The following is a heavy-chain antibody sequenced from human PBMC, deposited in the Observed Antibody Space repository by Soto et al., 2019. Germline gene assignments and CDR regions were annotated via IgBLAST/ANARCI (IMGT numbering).Heavy chain of an antibody. Sequence: GASVKVSCKASGYTFTSYYMHWVRQAPGQGLEWMGIINPSGGSTSYAQKFQGRVTMTRDTSTSTVYMELSSLRSDDTAVYYCAREGIDCSGGSCYSEYYYMDVWGKGTTVTVSS. V-gene: IGHV1-46*01. J-gene: IGHJ6*03. CDR3: AREGIDCSGGSCYSEYYYMDV. CDR2: INPSGGST. D-gene: IGHD2-15*01. CDR1: GYTFTSYY.